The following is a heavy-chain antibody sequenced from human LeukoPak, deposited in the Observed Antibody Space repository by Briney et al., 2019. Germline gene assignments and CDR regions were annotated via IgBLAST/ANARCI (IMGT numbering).Heavy chain of an antibody. CDR3: AREGYWNYDY. Sequence: GGSLRLSCAASGFTVSSNYMSRVRQAPGKGLEWVSVIYSGGSTYYADSVKGRFTISRDLSKNTLYLQMNSLRAEDTAVYCCAREGYWNYDYWGQGTLVTVSS. V-gene: IGHV3-53*01. J-gene: IGHJ4*02. CDR2: IYSGGST. CDR1: GFTVSSNY. D-gene: IGHD1-7*01.